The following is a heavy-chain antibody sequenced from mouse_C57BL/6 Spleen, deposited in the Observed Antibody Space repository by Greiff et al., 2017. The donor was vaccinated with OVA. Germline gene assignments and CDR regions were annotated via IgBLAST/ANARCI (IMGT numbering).Heavy chain of an antibody. CDR3: TLTTVVDYWYFDV. D-gene: IGHD1-1*01. Sequence: VQLQQSGAELVRPGASVTLSCKASGYTFTDYEMHWVKQTPVHGLEWIGAIDPETGGTAYNQKFKGKAILTADKSSSTAYMELRSLTSEDSAVYYCTLTTVVDYWYFDVWGTGTTVTVSS. CDR1: GYTFTDYE. J-gene: IGHJ1*03. V-gene: IGHV1-15*01. CDR2: IDPETGGT.